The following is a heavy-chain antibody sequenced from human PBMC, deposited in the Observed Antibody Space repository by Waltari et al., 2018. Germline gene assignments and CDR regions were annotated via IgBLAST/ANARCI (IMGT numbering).Heavy chain of an antibody. D-gene: IGHD6-6*01. CDR2: ISGSGGST. CDR3: AKGTRSSPYYYGMDV. CDR1: GFTFSSYA. V-gene: IGHV3-23*01. J-gene: IGHJ6*02. Sequence: EVQLLESGGGLVQPGGSLRLSCAASGFTFSSYAMSWVRPAPGKGLEWVSAISGSGGSTYYADSVKGRFTISRDNSKNTLYLQMNSLRAEDTAVYYCAKGTRSSPYYYGMDVWGQGTTVTVSS.